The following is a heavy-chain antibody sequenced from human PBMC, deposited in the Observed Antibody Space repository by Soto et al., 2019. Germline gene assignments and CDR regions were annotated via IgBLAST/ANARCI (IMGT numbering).Heavy chain of an antibody. Sequence: QLRLQESGPGLVKPSETLSLTCTVSGDSISRSRYYWGWIRQSPGKGLEWIGSIYYSGSTYYNLSLKSLITMSIDTSKSQFSLNLSSVTAADTAVYYCATEGGIVDANWFGPWGQGIWVTVSA. J-gene: IGHJ5*02. V-gene: IGHV4-39*02. CDR2: IYYSGST. D-gene: IGHD2-8*01. CDR1: GDSISRSRYY. CDR3: ATEGGIVDANWFGP.